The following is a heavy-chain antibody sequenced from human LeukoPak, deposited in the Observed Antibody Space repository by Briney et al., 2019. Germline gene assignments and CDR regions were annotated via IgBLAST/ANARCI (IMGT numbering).Heavy chain of an antibody. J-gene: IGHJ4*02. CDR3: ARLGAGPTYYDFWSGYSSFYFDY. CDR2: ISSSGNT. D-gene: IGHD3-3*01. Sequence: PSETLSLTCIVSGGSTSGGNYYWGWIRRPPGKGLEWIVGISSSGNTYYNPSLKSRITISIDTSKNHFSLKLSSVTAADTAVYYCARLGAGPTYYDFWSGYSSFYFDYWGQGTLVTVSS. CDR1: GGSTSGGNYY. V-gene: IGHV4-39*02.